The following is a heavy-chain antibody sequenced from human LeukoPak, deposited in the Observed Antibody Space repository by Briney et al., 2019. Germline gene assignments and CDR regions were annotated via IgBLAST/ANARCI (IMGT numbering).Heavy chain of an antibody. CDR2: IQNDGSNE. V-gene: IGHV3-30*02. J-gene: IGHJ6*03. CDR3: AKDRCSNGIGCYYYYMDV. CDR1: GFTFRSYG. Sequence: GGSLRLSCAASGFTFRSYGMHWVRQAPGKGLEWVAYIQNDGSNEQYADSVKGRFSISRDSSKNILYLQMNSLRAEDTAVYYCAKDRCSNGIGCYYYYMDVWGKGTTVTISS. D-gene: IGHD2-8*01.